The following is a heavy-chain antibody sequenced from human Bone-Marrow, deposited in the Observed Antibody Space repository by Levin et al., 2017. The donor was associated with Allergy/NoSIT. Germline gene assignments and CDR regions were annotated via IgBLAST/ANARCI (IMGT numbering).Heavy chain of an antibody. J-gene: IGHJ4*02. CDR2: TRNKDNNYKT. CDR1: GFTFSGHY. CDR3: ARAAYLKGFDY. D-gene: IGHD3-16*01. V-gene: IGHV3-72*01. Sequence: GGSLRLSCAASGFTFSGHYMDWVRQAPGKGLEWVARTRNKDNNYKTEYAASVRGRFTISRDESKNSLYLQMNSLQTEDTAVYYCARAAYLKGFDYWGQGTLVSVSS.